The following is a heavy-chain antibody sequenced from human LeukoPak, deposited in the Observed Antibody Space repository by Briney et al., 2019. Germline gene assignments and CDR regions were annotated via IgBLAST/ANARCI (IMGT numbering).Heavy chain of an antibody. V-gene: IGHV3-23*01. CDR3: AKAHPDSSGTFDY. CDR1: GFTFSSYV. J-gene: IGHJ4*02. D-gene: IGHD3-22*01. CDR2: ISGSGGST. Sequence: GGSLRLSCAASGFTFSSYVMSWVCQAPGKGLEWVSAISGSGGSTYYADSVKGRFSISRDNSKNTLYLQMNSLRAEDTAVYYCAKAHPDSSGTFDYWGQGTLVTVSS.